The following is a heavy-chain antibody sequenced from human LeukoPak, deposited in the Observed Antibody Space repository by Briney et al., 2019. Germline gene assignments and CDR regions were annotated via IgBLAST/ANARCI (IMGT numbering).Heavy chain of an antibody. CDR3: AKEKTRGYNIDAFDI. Sequence: HSGGSLRLSCAASGFTFSSYAISWVRQAPGQGLEWVLAISGSGDSTYYADSVKGRFTISRDNSKNALFLQMNSLRAEDTAVYYCAKEKTRGYNIDAFDIWGQGTMVTVSS. CDR1: GFTFSSYA. V-gene: IGHV3-23*01. CDR2: ISGSGDST. J-gene: IGHJ3*02. D-gene: IGHD5-12*01.